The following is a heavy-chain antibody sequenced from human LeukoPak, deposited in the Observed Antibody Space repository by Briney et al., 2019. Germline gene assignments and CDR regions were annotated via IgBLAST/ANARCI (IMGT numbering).Heavy chain of an antibody. CDR2: IYYTGDN. D-gene: IGHD6-6*01. CDR1: GASISDSY. V-gene: IGHV4-59*08. Sequence: PSETLSLTCSVSGASISDSYWTWIRQPPGKTRNGIGYIYYTGDNDYNPSLKSRVTMSVDTSKSHLSLKLTSVTAADTAVYYCARFTARAREIDYWGQGILVTVSS. CDR3: ARFTARAREIDY. J-gene: IGHJ4*02.